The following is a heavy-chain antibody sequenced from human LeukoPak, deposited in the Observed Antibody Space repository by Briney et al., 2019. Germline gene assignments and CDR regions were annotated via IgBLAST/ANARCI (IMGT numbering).Heavy chain of an antibody. CDR3: ARDQVAATSAHNFDY. V-gene: IGHV1-2*02. CDR2: INPHSGVT. D-gene: IGHD1-26*01. J-gene: IGHJ4*02. CDR1: GYTFIGYY. Sequence: ASVKVSCKASGYTFIGYYLHWVRQAPGQGLEWMGWINPHSGVTTFPQKFQGRVTMTMDTSISTTYMELNRLRSDDTAVYYCARDQVAATSAHNFDYWGQGALVTVSS.